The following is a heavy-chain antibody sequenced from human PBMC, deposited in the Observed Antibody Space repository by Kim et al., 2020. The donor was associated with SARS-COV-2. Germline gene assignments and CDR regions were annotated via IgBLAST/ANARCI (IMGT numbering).Heavy chain of an antibody. CDR3: ARDAGIVVVPAADYYGMDV. D-gene: IGHD2-2*01. CDR2: ISAYNGNT. Sequence: ASVKVSCKASGYTFTSYGISWVRQAPGQGLEWMGWISAYNGNTNYAQKLQGRVTMTTDTSTSTAYMELRSLRSDDTAVYYCARDAGIVVVPAADYYGMDVWGKGTTVTVSS. V-gene: IGHV1-18*01. J-gene: IGHJ6*04. CDR1: GYTFTSYG.